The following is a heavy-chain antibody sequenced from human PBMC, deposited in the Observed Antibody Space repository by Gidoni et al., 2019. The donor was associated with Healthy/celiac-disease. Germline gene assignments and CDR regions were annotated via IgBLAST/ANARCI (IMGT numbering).Heavy chain of an antibody. CDR1: GGSFSGYY. V-gene: IGHV4-34*01. CDR2: INHSGST. Sequence: QVQLQQWGAGLLKPSETLSLTFAVYGGSFSGYYWSRIRQPPGKGLEWIGEINHSGSTNDNPSLKSRVTISVDTSKNQFSLKLSSVTAADTAVYYCAETLAPLGMDVWGQGTTVTVSS. J-gene: IGHJ6*02. CDR3: AETLAPLGMDV. D-gene: IGHD3-16*01.